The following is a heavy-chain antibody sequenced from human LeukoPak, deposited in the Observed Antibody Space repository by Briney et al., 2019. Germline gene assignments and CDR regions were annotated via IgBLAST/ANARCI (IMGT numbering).Heavy chain of an antibody. CDR1: SGPISSYY. J-gene: IGHJ3*02. CDR3: ASAIAAAATYAFDI. Sequence: PSETLSLTCSVSSGPISSYYWSWIRQPPGKGLEWIGYIHYSGSTNSNPSLKSRVTISIDTSKNQFSLKLSSVTAADTAVYYCASAIAAAATYAFDIWGQGTMVTVSS. CDR2: IHYSGST. D-gene: IGHD6-13*01. V-gene: IGHV4-59*01.